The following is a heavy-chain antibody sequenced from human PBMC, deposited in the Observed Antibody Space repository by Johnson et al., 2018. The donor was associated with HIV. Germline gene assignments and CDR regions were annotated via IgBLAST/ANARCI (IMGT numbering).Heavy chain of an antibody. J-gene: IGHJ3*02. CDR2: IPSSGSTI. Sequence: QVQLVESGGGLVKPGGSLRLSCAASGFTFSDYYMSWIRQAPGKGLAWVSYIPSSGSTIYYADSVKGRFTIPRDNATNTQYLPMISLRVEDTAVYYCAKASLRGYSYVSYAFDIWGQGTMVTVSS. V-gene: IGHV3-11*04. CDR3: AKASLRGYSYVSYAFDI. CDR1: GFTFSDYY. D-gene: IGHD5-18*01.